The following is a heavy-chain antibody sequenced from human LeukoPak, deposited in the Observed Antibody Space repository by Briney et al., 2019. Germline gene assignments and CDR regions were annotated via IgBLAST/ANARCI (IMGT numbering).Heavy chain of an antibody. CDR1: GYTLTELS. D-gene: IGHD2-15*01. Sequence: ASVKASCKVSGYTLTELSMHWVRQAPGKGLEWMGGVDPDDGETIYAQKFQGRVTMTEDTSTDTAYMELSSLRSEDTAVYYCATGEGYCRGGTCYSGFDYWGQGTLVTVSS. CDR2: VDPDDGET. J-gene: IGHJ4*02. V-gene: IGHV1-24*01. CDR3: ATGEGYCRGGTCYSGFDY.